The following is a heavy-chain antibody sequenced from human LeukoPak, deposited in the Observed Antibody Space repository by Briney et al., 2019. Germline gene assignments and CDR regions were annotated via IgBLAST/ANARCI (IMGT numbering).Heavy chain of an antibody. Sequence: SETLSLTCTVSGVSISSYYWSWIRQPPGKGLEWIGYIYYSGSTNYNPSLKSRVTISIDTSKNQFSLKLSSVTAADTAVYYCARGGGDGYNPFADFDYWGQGTLVTVSS. D-gene: IGHD5-24*01. V-gene: IGHV4-59*01. J-gene: IGHJ4*02. CDR1: GVSISSYY. CDR2: IYYSGST. CDR3: ARGGGDGYNPFADFDY.